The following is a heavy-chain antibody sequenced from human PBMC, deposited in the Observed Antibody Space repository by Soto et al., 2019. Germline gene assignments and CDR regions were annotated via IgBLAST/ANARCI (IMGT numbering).Heavy chain of an antibody. V-gene: IGHV3-74*01. Sequence: LRLSCEASGFTFSSYWMHWVRQAPGKGLVWVSRINSDGSDTRYADSVKGRFTVSRDNAKNTLYLQMNSLRAEDTAVYYCAREWAVGGSWGQGTLVTVSS. CDR3: AREWAVGGS. CDR2: INSDGSDT. CDR1: GFTFSSYW. J-gene: IGHJ5*02. D-gene: IGHD3-10*01.